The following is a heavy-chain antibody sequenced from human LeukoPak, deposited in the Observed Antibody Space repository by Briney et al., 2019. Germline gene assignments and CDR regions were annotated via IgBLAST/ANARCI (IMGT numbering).Heavy chain of an antibody. Sequence: GGSLRLSCAASGFTFSSYAMSWVRQAPGKGLEWVSGISRGGANTYYADSVRGRLTISRDNSKNTLYLQMHSLRADDTAVYFCAKDSRLLITYFDYWGQGTLVTVSS. CDR1: GFTFSSYA. D-gene: IGHD3-9*01. CDR2: ISRGGANT. CDR3: AKDSRLLITYFDY. J-gene: IGHJ4*02. V-gene: IGHV3-23*01.